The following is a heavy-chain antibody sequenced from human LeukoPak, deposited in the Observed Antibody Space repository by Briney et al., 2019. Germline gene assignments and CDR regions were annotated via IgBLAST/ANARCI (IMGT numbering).Heavy chain of an antibody. CDR3: AKFNGYYLHNYQFDY. J-gene: IGHJ4*02. CDR2: IGGSDGST. CDR1: GFTFSSYA. Sequence: PGGSLRLSCAASGFTFSSYAMSWVRQAPGKGLEWVSGIGGSDGSTFYADSVKGRFTISRDNSKNTLYLQMNSLRGEDTAVYYCAKFNGYYLHNYQFDYWGQGTLVTVSS. D-gene: IGHD2/OR15-2a*01. V-gene: IGHV3-23*01.